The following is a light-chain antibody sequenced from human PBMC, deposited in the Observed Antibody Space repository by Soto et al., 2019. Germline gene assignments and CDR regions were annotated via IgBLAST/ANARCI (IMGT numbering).Light chain of an antibody. J-gene: IGKJ1*01. CDR3: QQYGSSGT. CDR2: GAS. CDR1: QSISSSS. V-gene: IGKV3-20*01. Sequence: EIVLTQSPGTLSLSPGQRATLSCRASQSISSSSLAWYQQRPGQAPSLLIYGASRRATGIPDRFSGSGSGTDFTLTITRLEPEDFAVYYCQQYGSSGTFGQGTKVEIK.